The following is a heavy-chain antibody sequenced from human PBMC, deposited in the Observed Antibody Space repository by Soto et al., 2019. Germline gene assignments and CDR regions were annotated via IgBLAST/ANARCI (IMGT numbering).Heavy chain of an antibody. CDR1: GFNLRDQA. CDR3: AKTYTGG. Sequence: GSLRLSCTASGFNLRDQALSWVRQAPGGGLEWVSGISGMEDRTNYADFVKGRFFISKDRAKNTLNLQMNGLRDDDTAVYYCAKTYTGGWGQGTQVTVSS. D-gene: IGHD3-10*01. CDR2: ISGMEDRT. V-gene: IGHV3-23*01. J-gene: IGHJ4*02.